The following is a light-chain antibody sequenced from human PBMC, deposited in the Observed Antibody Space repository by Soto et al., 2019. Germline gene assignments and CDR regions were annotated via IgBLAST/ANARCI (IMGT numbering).Light chain of an antibody. V-gene: IGLV2-23*02. CDR3: CAYAGGSVYVL. CDR1: SGDVGNYNL. J-gene: IGLJ7*02. Sequence: QSVLTQPASVSGSPGQSITISCTATSGDVGNYNLVSWYQQHPGKAPHLMIYEVSKRPSGVSNRCSGSKSGNTASLTISGLQAEDEADYYCCAYAGGSVYVLFGGGTQLTAL. CDR2: EVS.